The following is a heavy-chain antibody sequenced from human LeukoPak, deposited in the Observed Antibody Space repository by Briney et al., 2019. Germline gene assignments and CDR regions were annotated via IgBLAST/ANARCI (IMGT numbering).Heavy chain of an antibody. V-gene: IGHV5-51*01. Sequence: GESLKISCKGSGYTFTNYYIGLVRQTPGKGLEWMGIISPGDSDARYSPSFQGQVTISADKSISTAYLRWSSLKASDTAMYYCARRYRSSTSCNPYFFDYWGQGTLVTVSS. CDR2: ISPGDSDA. CDR1: GYTFTNYY. CDR3: ARRYRSSTSCNPYFFDY. D-gene: IGHD2-2*01. J-gene: IGHJ4*02.